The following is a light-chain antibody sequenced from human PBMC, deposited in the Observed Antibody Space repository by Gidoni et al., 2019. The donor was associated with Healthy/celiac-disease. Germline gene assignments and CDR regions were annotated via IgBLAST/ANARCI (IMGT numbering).Light chain of an antibody. CDR2: GTS. CDR3: QQYGDSPYT. J-gene: IGKJ2*01. V-gene: IGKV3-20*01. CDR1: QSVSSIY. Sequence: EIVLTQSPGTLSLSPGERATLSCRASQSVSSIYLAWYQQKPGQAPRLLIDGTSSRATGIPDRFSASGSGTDFTLTISRLEPEDFAVYYCQQYGDSPYTFXXXTKLEIK.